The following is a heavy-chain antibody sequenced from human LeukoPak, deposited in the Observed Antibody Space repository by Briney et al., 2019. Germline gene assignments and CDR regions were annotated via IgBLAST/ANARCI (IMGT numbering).Heavy chain of an antibody. CDR1: GFTFSSYS. Sequence: GGSLRLSCAASGFTFSSYSMNWVRQAPGKGLEWVSSISSSSSYIYYADSVKGRFTISRDNAKNSLYLQMNSLRAEDTAVYYCTRDDYRSRWYGRRSIDYWGQGTLVTVCS. CDR3: TRDDYRSRWYGRRSIDY. V-gene: IGHV3-21*01. J-gene: IGHJ4*02. CDR2: ISSSSSYI. D-gene: IGHD6-13*01.